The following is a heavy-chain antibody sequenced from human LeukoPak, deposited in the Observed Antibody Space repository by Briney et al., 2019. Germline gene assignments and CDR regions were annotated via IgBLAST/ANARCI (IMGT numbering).Heavy chain of an antibody. V-gene: IGHV3-74*01. CDR3: ARSGAPSPDY. J-gene: IGHJ4*02. CDR1: GFTFSSYW. D-gene: IGHD1-26*01. CDR2: IDSDGSST. Sequence: GGSLRLSCAASGFTFSSYWMHWVRQAPGKGLVWVSRIDSDGSSTIYADSVKGRFTISRDNAKNTLNLQMNSLRAEDTALYYCARSGAPSPDYWGQGTLVIVSS.